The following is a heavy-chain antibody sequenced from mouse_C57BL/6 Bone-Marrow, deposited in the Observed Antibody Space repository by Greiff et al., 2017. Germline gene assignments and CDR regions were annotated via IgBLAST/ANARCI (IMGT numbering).Heavy chain of an antibody. CDR1: GYAFSSSW. CDR2: IYPGDGDT. Sequence: QVQLQQSGPELVKPGASVKISCKASGYAFSSSWMNWVKQRPGKGLEWIGRIYPGDGDTNYNGKFKGKATITADTSSNTAYLQLSSLTSEDTAVYYCTTTYDYDHLTFAYWGQGTLVTVSA. D-gene: IGHD2-4*01. CDR3: TTTYDYDHLTFAY. J-gene: IGHJ3*01. V-gene: IGHV1-82*01.